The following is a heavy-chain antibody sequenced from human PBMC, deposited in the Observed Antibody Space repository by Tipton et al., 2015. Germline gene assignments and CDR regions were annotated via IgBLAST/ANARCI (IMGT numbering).Heavy chain of an antibody. CDR2: ISWNGGRR. CDR3: AREGDDYGDIDY. V-gene: IGHV3-20*04. J-gene: IGHJ4*02. CDR1: GFTFDDYG. Sequence: SLRLSCAASGFTFDDYGMSWVRQAPGKGLEWVSGISWNGGRRGYADSVKGRFTISKDNAKNFLYLQMDSLQTEDTAIYYCAREGDDYGDIDYWGQGTLVIVSS. D-gene: IGHD4-17*01.